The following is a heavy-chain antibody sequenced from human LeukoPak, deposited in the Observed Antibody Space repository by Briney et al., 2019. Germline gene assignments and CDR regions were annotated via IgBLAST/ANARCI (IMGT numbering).Heavy chain of an antibody. CDR2: INPNSGGT. Sequence: ASVKVSCKASGYTFTGYYMHWVRQAPGQGLEWMGWINPNSGGTNYAQKFQGRVTMTRDTSISTAYIELSRLRSDDTAVYYCARVRGPPDYGDYAVDYWGQGTLVTVSS. D-gene: IGHD4-17*01. J-gene: IGHJ4*02. CDR1: GYTFTGYY. V-gene: IGHV1-2*02. CDR3: ARVRGPPDYGDYAVDY.